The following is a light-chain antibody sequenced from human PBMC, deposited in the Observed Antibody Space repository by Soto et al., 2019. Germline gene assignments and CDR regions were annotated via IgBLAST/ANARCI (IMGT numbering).Light chain of an antibody. V-gene: IGKV3-15*01. CDR2: GIS. Sequence: EIVMTQSPATLSVSPGERATLSCRASQSVSSNLAWYQQNPGQAPRLLMYGISTRATGIPARFSGSGSGTEFTLTISSLQSEDFAMYYCQQHNSSPLTFGGGTKVEIK. CDR3: QQHNSSPLT. CDR1: QSVSSN. J-gene: IGKJ4*01.